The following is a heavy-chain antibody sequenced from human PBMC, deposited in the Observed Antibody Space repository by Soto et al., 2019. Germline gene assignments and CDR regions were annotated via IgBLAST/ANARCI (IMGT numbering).Heavy chain of an antibody. J-gene: IGHJ4*02. Sequence: PSETLSLTCTVSGVSISGDSYYWCLIRHPPGRGLEWIGFIFHSGYTNYNPSLMSRVSISVDTSKNQFSLKLSSVTAADTAVYYCTRGWGFFDYWGQGTQVTVSS. CDR3: TRGWGFFDY. CDR1: GVSISGDSYY. V-gene: IGHV4-61*01. D-gene: IGHD7-27*01. CDR2: IFHSGYT.